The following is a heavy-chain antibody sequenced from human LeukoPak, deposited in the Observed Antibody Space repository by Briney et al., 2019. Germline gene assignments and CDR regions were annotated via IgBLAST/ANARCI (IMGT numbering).Heavy chain of an antibody. CDR1: GGSFSGYY. D-gene: IGHD3-3*01. J-gene: IGHJ4*02. Sequence: PSETLSLTCAVCGGSFSGYYWSWIRQPPGKGLEWIGEINHSGSTNYNPSLKSRVTISVDTSKNQFSLKLSSVTAADTAVYYCARRSRNGVVITGWGQGTLVTVSS. V-gene: IGHV4-34*01. CDR2: INHSGST. CDR3: ARRSRNGVVITG.